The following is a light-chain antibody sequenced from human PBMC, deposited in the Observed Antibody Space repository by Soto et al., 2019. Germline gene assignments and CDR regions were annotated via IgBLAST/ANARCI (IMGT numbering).Light chain of an antibody. Sequence: QPVLTQPASVSGSPGQSITISCTGTSSDVGNYNFVSWYQQHPDKAPKLILYEVRNRPSGVSNRFSGSKSGNTASLTISGLQAEDEADYYCSSYTSTSTPVVFGGGTKVTVL. CDR1: SSDVGNYNF. V-gene: IGLV2-14*01. CDR2: EVR. CDR3: SSYTSTSTPVV. J-gene: IGLJ2*01.